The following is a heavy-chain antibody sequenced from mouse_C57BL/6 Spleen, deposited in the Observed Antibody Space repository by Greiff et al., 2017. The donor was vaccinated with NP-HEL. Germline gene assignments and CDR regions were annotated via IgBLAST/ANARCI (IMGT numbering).Heavy chain of an antibody. CDR3: ARDQEAWFAY. CDR2: ISYDGSN. Sequence: EVHLVESGPGLVKPSQSLSLTCSVTGYSITSGYYWNWIRQFPGNKLEWMGYISYDGSNNYNPSLKNRISITRDTSKNQFFLKLNSVTTEDTATYYCARDQEAWFAYWGQGTLVTVSA. CDR1: GYSITSGYY. V-gene: IGHV3-6*01. J-gene: IGHJ3*01.